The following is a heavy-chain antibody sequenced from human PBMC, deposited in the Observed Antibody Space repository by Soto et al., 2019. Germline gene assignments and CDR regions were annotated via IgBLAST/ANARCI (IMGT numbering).Heavy chain of an antibody. J-gene: IGHJ6*02. V-gene: IGHV1-18*01. Sequence: ASVKVSCKASGYTFTTYVITWVRQAPGQGLEWMGWISAYNGNTNYAQKLQGRVTMTTDTSTSTAYMELRSLRSDDTAVYYCARDHADYYYYYGMDVWGQGTTVTVSS. CDR2: ISAYNGNT. CDR1: GYTFTTYV. CDR3: ARDHADYYYYYGMDV.